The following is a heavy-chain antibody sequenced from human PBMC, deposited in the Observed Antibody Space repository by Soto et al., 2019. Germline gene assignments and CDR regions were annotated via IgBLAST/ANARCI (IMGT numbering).Heavy chain of an antibody. CDR2: INRVGSI. CDR3: VFHDGSGDVFDM. CDR1: GVSFDGNY. Sequence: SETLSLTCAVYGVSFDGNYWSWIRQPPGKGLEWIGEINRVGSINYNPSLKSRVTMSVDTSKNQFSLKLSSVTAADTAVYYCVFHDGSGDVFDMWGQGTMVTVSS. V-gene: IGHV4-34*01. D-gene: IGHD3-22*01. J-gene: IGHJ3*02.